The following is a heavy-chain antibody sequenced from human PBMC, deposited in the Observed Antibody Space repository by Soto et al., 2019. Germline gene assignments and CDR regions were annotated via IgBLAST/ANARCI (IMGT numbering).Heavy chain of an antibody. CDR3: AKKVNSGSGSQYFDY. CDR2: FRAGGDDGTT. Sequence: GGSLRLSCVASGFTFSSYSMSWVRDAPGKGLEWVSGFRAGGDDGTTYYADSVKGRFTISRDNSKNTLFLQMNSLRAEDTAIYYCAKKVNSGSGSQYFDYFGQGTLVTVSS. CDR1: GFTFSSYS. V-gene: IGHV3-23*01. J-gene: IGHJ4*02. D-gene: IGHD3-10*01.